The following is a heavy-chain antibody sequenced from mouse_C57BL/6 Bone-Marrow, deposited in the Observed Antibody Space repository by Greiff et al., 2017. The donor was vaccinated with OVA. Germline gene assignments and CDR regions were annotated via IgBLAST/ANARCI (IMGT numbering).Heavy chain of an antibody. V-gene: IGHV1-18*01. J-gene: IGHJ2*01. CDR3: ARLGAYGSSPDY. CDR2: INPNNGGT. CDR1: GYTFTDYN. Sequence: VHVKQSGPELVKPGASVKIPCKASGYTFTDYNMDWVKQSHGKSLEWIGDINPNNGGTIYNQKFKGKATLTVDKSSSTAYMELRSLTSDDTAVDYWARLGAYGSSPDYWGQGTTLTVSS. D-gene: IGHD1-1*01.